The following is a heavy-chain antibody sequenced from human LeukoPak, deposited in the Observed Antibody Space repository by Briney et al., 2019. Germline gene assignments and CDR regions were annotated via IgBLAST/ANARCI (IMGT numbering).Heavy chain of an antibody. J-gene: IGHJ4*02. V-gene: IGHV5-51*01. CDR3: ARFGEPTFGNWYFDY. CDR1: GYGFVNYW. Sequence: GESLKISCKGSGYGFVNYWIGWVRQMPGKGLELMGIIFPGDSTTRYSPSFQGQVTISDDKSVSTSYLQWSSLKASDTAIYCCARFGEPTFGNWYFDYWGQGTLVTVSS. CDR2: IFPGDSTT. D-gene: IGHD2/OR15-2a*01.